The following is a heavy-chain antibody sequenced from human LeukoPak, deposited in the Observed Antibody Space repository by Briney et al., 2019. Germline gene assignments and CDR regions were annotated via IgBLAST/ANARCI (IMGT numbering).Heavy chain of an antibody. CDR3: ARVPLHDASGHYYSH. D-gene: IGHD3-22*01. J-gene: IGHJ1*01. V-gene: IGHV1-3*04. CDR1: GYTFTNYG. CDR2: INTGNGNT. Sequence: ASVTVSCKTSGYTFTNYGMHWVRQAPRQSLEWMGWINTGNGNTKSSQKFQDRVTLSRDTSASTAYMELNSLSSEDTAVYYCARVPLHDASGHYYSHWGQGTLVTVSS.